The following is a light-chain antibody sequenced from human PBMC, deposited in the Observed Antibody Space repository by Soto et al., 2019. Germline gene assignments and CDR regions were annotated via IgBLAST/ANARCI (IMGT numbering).Light chain of an antibody. J-gene: IGKJ2*03. CDR1: QSISNW. CDR3: QQYNTFSYS. Sequence: DIQMTQSPSTLSASVGDRVTITCRASQSISNWLAWYQQKPGKAPNLLIYDASILKSGVPSRFSGTGSGTEFTLTISSLQPDDFATYYCQQYNTFSYSFGQGTKVDIK. CDR2: DAS. V-gene: IGKV1-5*01.